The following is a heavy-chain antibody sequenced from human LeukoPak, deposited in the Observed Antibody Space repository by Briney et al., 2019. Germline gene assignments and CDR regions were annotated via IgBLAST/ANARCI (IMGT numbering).Heavy chain of an antibody. V-gene: IGHV3-33*05. CDR2: ISYDGSNK. CDR3: ATHHRGSSAEYFQH. CDR1: GFTFSNYG. Sequence: PGGSLRLSCTASGFTFSNYGMHWVRQAPGKGLEWVAVISYDGSNKYYADSVKGRFTISTDNSKNTLYLQMNSLRAEDTALYYCATHHRGSSAEYFQHWGQGTLVTVSS. J-gene: IGHJ1*01. D-gene: IGHD3-10*01.